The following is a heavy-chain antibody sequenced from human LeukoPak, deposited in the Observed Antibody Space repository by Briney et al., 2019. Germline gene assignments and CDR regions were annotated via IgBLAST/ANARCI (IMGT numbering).Heavy chain of an antibody. D-gene: IGHD2-15*01. CDR3: ARALIDCSGGSCYQIFDY. V-gene: IGHV4-34*01. CDR1: GGSFSGYY. CDR2: INHSGST. Sequence: SETLSLTCAVYGGSFSGYYWSWIRQPPGKGLEWIGEINHSGSTNYNPSLKSRVTISVDTSKNQFSLKLSSVTAADTAVYYCARALIDCSGGSCYQIFDYWGQGTLVTVSS. J-gene: IGHJ4*02.